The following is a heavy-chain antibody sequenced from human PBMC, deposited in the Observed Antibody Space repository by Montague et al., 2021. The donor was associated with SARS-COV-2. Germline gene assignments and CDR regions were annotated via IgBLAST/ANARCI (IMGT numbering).Heavy chain of an antibody. CDR1: GDSVSSNSAA. Sequence: CAISGDSVSSNSAARNWNRQSPSIGLEWLGRTYYRSKWYNDYAVSVKSRITINPDASKNQISLQLNSVTPEDTAVYYCARTSASSDYWGQGTLVTVSS. CDR2: TYYRSKWYN. J-gene: IGHJ4*02. D-gene: IGHD1-26*01. CDR3: ARTSASSDY. V-gene: IGHV6-1*01.